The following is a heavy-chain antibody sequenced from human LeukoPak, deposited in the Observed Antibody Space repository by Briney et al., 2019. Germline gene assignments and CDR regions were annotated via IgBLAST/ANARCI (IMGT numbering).Heavy chain of an antibody. J-gene: IGHJ6*03. Sequence: ASVTVSFKASVYTFTIYDINWVRQATGQGLEWMGWMNPNSGNTGYAQKFQGRVTITRNTAISTAYMELSSLRSEDTAVYYCARALDSSSWYYYYMDVWGKGTTVTVSS. CDR1: VYTFTIYD. D-gene: IGHD6-13*01. CDR2: MNPNSGNT. CDR3: ARALDSSSWYYYYMDV. V-gene: IGHV1-8*03.